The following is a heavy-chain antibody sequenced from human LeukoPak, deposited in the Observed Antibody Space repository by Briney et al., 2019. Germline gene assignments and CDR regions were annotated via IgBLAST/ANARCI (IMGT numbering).Heavy chain of an antibody. D-gene: IGHD6-19*01. V-gene: IGHV3-7*03. Sequence: PGGSLRLSCTASGFTFSTQWMSWVRQALGKGLEWVANIRQDGSETQYVDSMKGRFTISRDNAKNSLYLQMNSLRAEDTAVYYCARDERAGTYYYYGMDVWGQGTTVTVSS. CDR1: GFTFSTQW. CDR3: ARDERAGTYYYYGMDV. CDR2: IRQDGSET. J-gene: IGHJ6*02.